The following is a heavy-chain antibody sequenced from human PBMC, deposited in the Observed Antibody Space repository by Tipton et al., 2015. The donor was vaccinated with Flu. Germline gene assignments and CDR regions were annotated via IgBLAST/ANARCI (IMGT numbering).Heavy chain of an antibody. CDR1: GGSISSYY. J-gene: IGHJ4*02. D-gene: IGHD3-16*01. CDR2: TYYTGTT. CDR3: AREFLFFGELSTAYYFDS. V-gene: IGHV4-59*08. Sequence: CSLSGGSISSYYCNWVRQSPGKGLEWIGHTYYTGTTNYNPSLESRVTISVDPSKNQFSLSLSSVTAADTAVYYCAREFLFFGELSTAYYFDSWGQGTLVSVSS.